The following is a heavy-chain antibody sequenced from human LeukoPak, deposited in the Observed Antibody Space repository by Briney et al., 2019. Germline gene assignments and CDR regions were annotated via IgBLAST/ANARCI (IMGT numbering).Heavy chain of an antibody. D-gene: IGHD2-15*01. CDR3: ARGGLPDYYYYYGMDV. CDR1: GGTFSSYA. V-gene: IGHV1-69*01. J-gene: IGHJ6*02. CDR2: IIPIFGTA. Sequence: KVSCKASGGTFSSYAISWVRQAPGQGLEWMGGIIPIFGTANYAQKFQGRVTITADESTSTAYMELSSLRSEDTAVYYCARGGLPDYYYYYGMDVWGQGTTVTVSS.